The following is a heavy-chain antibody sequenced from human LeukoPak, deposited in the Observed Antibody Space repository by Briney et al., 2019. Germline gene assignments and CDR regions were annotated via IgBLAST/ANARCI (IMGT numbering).Heavy chain of an antibody. CDR1: GGSITNYY. Sequence: SETLSLTCTVSGGSITNYYWTWIWQPAGKGLEWIGRIYPSGSTNYNPSLKSRVTMSVDTSKNQFSLKLSSVTAADTAVYYCARIYSSSWYWLDPWGQGTLVTVSS. V-gene: IGHV4-4*07. J-gene: IGHJ5*02. D-gene: IGHD6-13*01. CDR3: ARIYSSSWYWLDP. CDR2: IYPSGST.